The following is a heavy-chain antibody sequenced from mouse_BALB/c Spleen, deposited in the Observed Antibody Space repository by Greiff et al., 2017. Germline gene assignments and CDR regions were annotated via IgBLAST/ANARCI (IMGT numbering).Heavy chain of an antibody. CDR2: IRLKSDNYAT. Sequence: EVKVEESGGGLVQPGGSMKLSCVASGFTFSSYWMSWVRQSPEKGLEWVAEIRLKSDNYATHYAVSVKGKFTISRDDSKIRLYLQMNSLRAEDTGIYYCAYYRYDVWFAYWGQGTLVTVSA. CDR3: AYYRYDVWFAY. V-gene: IGHV6-6*02. J-gene: IGHJ3*01. CDR1: GFTFSSYW. D-gene: IGHD2-14*01.